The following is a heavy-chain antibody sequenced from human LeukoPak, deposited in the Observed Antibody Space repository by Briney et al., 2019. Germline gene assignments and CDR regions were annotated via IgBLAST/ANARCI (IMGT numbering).Heavy chain of an antibody. CDR3: ARGAGYFDWYRSDYYYYYMDV. Sequence: PGGSLRLTCAASGFTFSSYAMHWVRQAPGKGLERVAVISYDGSSKYYADSVKGRFTISRDNAKNTLYLQMNSLRAEDTAVYYCARGAGYFDWYRSDYYYYYMDVWGKGTTVTVSS. J-gene: IGHJ6*03. CDR1: GFTFSSYA. V-gene: IGHV3-30*03. CDR2: ISYDGSSK. D-gene: IGHD3-9*01.